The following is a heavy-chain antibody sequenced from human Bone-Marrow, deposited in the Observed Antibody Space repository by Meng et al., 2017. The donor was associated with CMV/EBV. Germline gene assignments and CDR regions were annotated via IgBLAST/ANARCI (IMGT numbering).Heavy chain of an antibody. CDR3: ARDIVRAYNWFDP. J-gene: IGHJ5*02. D-gene: IGHD2-21*01. Sequence: ASVKVSCKASGYTFTGYYMHWVRQAPGQGLEWMGWINPNSGGTNYAQKFQGRVTMTRDTSISTAYMELSRLRSDDTAVYYCARDIVRAYNWFDPWGQGTTVTVSS. CDR2: INPNSGGT. CDR1: GYTFTGYY. V-gene: IGHV1-2*02.